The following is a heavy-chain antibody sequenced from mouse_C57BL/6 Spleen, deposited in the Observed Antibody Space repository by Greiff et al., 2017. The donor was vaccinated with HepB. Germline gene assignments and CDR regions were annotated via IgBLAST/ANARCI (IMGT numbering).Heavy chain of an antibody. CDR2: IDPSDSET. Sequence: QVQLQQPGAELVRPGSSVKLSCKASGYTFTSYWMHWVKQRPIQGLEWIGNIDPSDSETHYNQKFKDKATLTVDKSSSTAYMQLSSLTSEDSAVYYCARYGLGYSNYENHWYFDVWGTGTTVTVSS. CDR3: ARYGLGYSNYENHWYFDV. V-gene: IGHV1-52*01. CDR1: GYTFTSYW. D-gene: IGHD2-5*01. J-gene: IGHJ1*03.